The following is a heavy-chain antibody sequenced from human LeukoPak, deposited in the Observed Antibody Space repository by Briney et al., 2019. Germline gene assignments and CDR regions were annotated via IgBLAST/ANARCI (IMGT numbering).Heavy chain of an antibody. J-gene: IGHJ4*02. CDR2: IYYSGST. D-gene: IGHD7-27*01. V-gene: IGHV4-38-2*01. Sequence: LRLSCAASGFTFSDHYIDWVRQAPGKGLEWIGSIYYSGSTYYNPSLKSRVTISVDTSKNQFSLKLNSVTAADTAVYYCARVPWGSGYFDFWGQGTLVTVSS. CDR1: GFTFSDHY. CDR3: ARVPWGSGYFDF.